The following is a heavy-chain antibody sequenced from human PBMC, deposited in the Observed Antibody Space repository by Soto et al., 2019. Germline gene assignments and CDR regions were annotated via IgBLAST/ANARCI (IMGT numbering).Heavy chain of an antibody. CDR2: IWSDGSEK. J-gene: IGHJ4*02. V-gene: IGHV3-33*01. Sequence: QVLLVESGGGVVQPGRSLRLSCAAPGIIFSDYGMHWVRQAPGKGLEWVAFIWSDGSEKHYADSVKGRFTISRDNSKYTLFLQMTSLRAEDTAVYYCATVDGIGGKLWWGQGTLVTVSP. D-gene: IGHD2-21*01. CDR1: GIIFSDYG. CDR3: ATVDGIGGKLW.